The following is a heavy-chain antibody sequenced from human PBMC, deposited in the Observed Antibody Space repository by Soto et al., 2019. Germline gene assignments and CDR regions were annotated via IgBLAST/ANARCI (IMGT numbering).Heavy chain of an antibody. D-gene: IGHD1-26*01. CDR3: ARGPSGDKVDY. Sequence: QVQLQESGPGLVEPSQTLSLTCTVSGASVSSDYYYWSWIRQPPGRGLEWIGHIYNSGSTYSNPSLKSRVTVSLDTSKKQFSLNLSSVTAADTAVYYCARGPSGDKVDYWGQGTLVTVSS. CDR1: GASVSSDYYY. CDR2: IYNSGST. J-gene: IGHJ4*02. V-gene: IGHV4-30-4*01.